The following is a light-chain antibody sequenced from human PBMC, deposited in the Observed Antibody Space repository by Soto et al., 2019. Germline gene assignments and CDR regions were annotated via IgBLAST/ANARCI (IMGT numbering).Light chain of an antibody. CDR3: QQTISFPPT. CDR1: QSISSS. Sequence: DIQMTQSPSTLSASVGDRVTLTCRASQSISSSLAWYQQKPGKAPNLLIYRASSLESGVPSRFSGSGSGTDFTLTISSLQPEDFATYYCQQTISFPPTFGQGTKVDIK. J-gene: IGKJ1*01. CDR2: RAS. V-gene: IGKV1-5*03.